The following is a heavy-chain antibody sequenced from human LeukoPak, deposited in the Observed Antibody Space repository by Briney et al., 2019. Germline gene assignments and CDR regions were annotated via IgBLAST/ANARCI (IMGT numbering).Heavy chain of an antibody. CDR1: GIMFSDYS. D-gene: IGHD2-2*01. Sequence: PGGSLRLSCAASGIMFSDYSMSWVRPAPGKGLEWVPIISGSGAHTYYAASVTGRFTLSRDNSKNTLFLRMNSLRVEDTAVYFCAKMYHMHTSYYYGMDVWGHGTAVTVSS. CDR3: AKMYHMHTSYYYGMDV. V-gene: IGHV3-23*01. J-gene: IGHJ6*02. CDR2: ISGSGAHT.